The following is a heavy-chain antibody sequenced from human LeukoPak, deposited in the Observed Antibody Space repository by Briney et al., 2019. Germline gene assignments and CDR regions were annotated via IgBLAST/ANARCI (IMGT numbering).Heavy chain of an antibody. D-gene: IGHD4-11*01. CDR3: ATLVTFGAFDV. Sequence: PGGSLRLSCAASGFTFSNYWMYWVRHAPGKGLVWVSRIKPDGSSTSYADSVEGRFTISRDNAKNTLYLQMNSLRAEDTAVYYCATLVTFGAFDVWGQGTVVTVSS. V-gene: IGHV3-74*01. CDR1: GFTFSNYW. CDR2: IKPDGSST. J-gene: IGHJ3*01.